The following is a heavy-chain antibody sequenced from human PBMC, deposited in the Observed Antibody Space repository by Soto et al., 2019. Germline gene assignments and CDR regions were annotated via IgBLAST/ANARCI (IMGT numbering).Heavy chain of an antibody. J-gene: IGHJ4*02. CDR3: ARAVLYPYYYGSGSYPYYFDY. Sequence: QVQLQESGPGLVKPSQTLSLTCTVSGGSISSGGYYWSWIRQHPGKGLEWIGYIYYSGSTYYNPSLKSRVTISVDTSKNQFSLQLSSVTAADTAVYYCARAVLYPYYYGSGSYPYYFDYWGQGTLVTVSS. CDR1: GGSISSGGYY. V-gene: IGHV4-31*03. D-gene: IGHD3-10*01. CDR2: IYYSGST.